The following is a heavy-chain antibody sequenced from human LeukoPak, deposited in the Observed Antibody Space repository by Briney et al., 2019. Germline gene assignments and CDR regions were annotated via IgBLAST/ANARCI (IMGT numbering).Heavy chain of an antibody. J-gene: IGHJ4*02. D-gene: IGHD5-18*01. CDR1: GFTFSTYA. V-gene: IGHV3-30-3*01. CDR3: ASSIVDVDTAMVTDY. CDR2: TSYDGSNK. Sequence: PGGSLRLSCAASGFTFSTYAMHWVRQAPGKGLEWVAVTSYDGSNKYYADSVKGRFTISRDNSKNTLYLQMNSLRAEDTAVYYCASSIVDVDTAMVTDYWGQGTLVTVSS.